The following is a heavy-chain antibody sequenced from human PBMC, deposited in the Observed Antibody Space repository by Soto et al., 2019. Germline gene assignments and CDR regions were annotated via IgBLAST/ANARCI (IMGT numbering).Heavy chain of an antibody. J-gene: IGHJ4*02. V-gene: IGHV2-5*02. CDR2: IFWDDDK. CDR3: AHRRYCSGGSGYDY. D-gene: IGHD2-15*01. Sequence: QITLKESGPTLVKPTQTLTLTCTFSGFSLSTSGVGVGWIRQPPGKALEWLAVIFWDDDKRYSPSLKDRLTITKDTSKNQVVLTMTNMDPADTATYYCAHRRYCSGGSGYDYWGQGTLVTVSS. CDR1: GFSLSTSGVG.